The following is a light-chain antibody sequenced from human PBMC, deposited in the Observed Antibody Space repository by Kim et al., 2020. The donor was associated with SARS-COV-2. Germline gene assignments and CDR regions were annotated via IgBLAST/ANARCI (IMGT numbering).Light chain of an antibody. CDR3: KSRDSSGNVV. J-gene: IGLJ2*01. Sequence: SSELTQDPAVSVALGQTVRITCQGDSLRSYYASWYQQKPGQAPVLVIYGRNNRSSGIPDRFSGSTSGNTASLTITGAQAEDEADYYCKSRDSSGNVVFGGGTQLTVL. CDR1: SLRSYY. V-gene: IGLV3-19*01. CDR2: GRN.